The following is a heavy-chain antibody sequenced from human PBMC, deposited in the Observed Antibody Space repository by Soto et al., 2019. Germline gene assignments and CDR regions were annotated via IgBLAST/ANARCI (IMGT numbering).Heavy chain of an antibody. CDR1: GFSISSGYY. V-gene: IGHV4-38-2*01. J-gene: IGHJ4*02. CDR3: ARVDRSGWTPNFFDC. CDR2: IYHGGST. Sequence: PSETLSLTCGVSGFSISSGYYWGWVRQPPGKGLEWIGTIYHGGSTFYNPSLKSRVTISVDTSKNQFSLKLTSVTAADTALYYCARVDRSGWTPNFFDCWGQGTLVTVSS. D-gene: IGHD6-19*01.